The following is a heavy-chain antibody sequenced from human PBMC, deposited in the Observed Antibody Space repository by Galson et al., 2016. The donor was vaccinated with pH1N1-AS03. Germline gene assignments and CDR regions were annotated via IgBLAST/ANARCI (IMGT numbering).Heavy chain of an antibody. CDR1: GFRFGDFA. CDR2: ASSSSSRI. CDR3: ARFPTHRHWSFDV. V-gene: IGHV3-48*01. J-gene: IGHJ2*01. Sequence: SLRLSCAASGFRFGDFAMNWVRQVPEKGLEWVAYASSSSSRIEYAESVKGRFTISRDNAKKSLFLQMNSLRVDDTAIYYCARFPTHRHWSFDVWGRGTLVTVSS. D-gene: IGHD4-17*01.